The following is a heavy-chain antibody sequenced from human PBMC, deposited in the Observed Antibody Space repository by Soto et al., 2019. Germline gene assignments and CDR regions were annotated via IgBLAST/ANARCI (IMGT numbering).Heavy chain of an antibody. CDR2: IIPILGIA. J-gene: IGHJ6*02. Sequence: SVKVSCKASGGTFSSYTISWVRQAPGQGLEWMGRIIPILGIANYAQKFQGRVTITADESTSTAYMELSGLRSDDTAIYYCARDKDRLQLGGNYYYILDVWGQGTTVTVSS. CDR1: GGTFSSYT. CDR3: ARDKDRLQLGGNYYYILDV. V-gene: IGHV1-69*04. D-gene: IGHD5-12*01.